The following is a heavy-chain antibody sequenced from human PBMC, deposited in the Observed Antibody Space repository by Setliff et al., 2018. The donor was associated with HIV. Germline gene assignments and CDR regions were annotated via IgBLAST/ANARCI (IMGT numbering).Heavy chain of an antibody. D-gene: IGHD3-22*01. J-gene: IGHJ4*02. CDR1: GAPINSHY. Sequence: SDTLSLTCTVSGAPINSHYWNWVRQSPAKGLEWIGYYYNGGIYYNPSLQNRVTLLLDMSKNQFSLKLSSATAADTAVYYCARQAWHSGRNGYFVDYWGQGMLVTV. CDR3: ARQAWHSGRNGYFVDY. CDR2: YYNGGI. V-gene: IGHV4-59*08.